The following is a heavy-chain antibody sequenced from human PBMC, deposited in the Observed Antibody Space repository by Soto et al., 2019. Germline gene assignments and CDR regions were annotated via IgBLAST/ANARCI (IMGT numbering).Heavy chain of an antibody. CDR2: ISGSGGST. D-gene: IGHD3-3*01. CDR1: GFTFSSYA. V-gene: IGHV3-23*01. CDR3: AKDREWLFIIDY. J-gene: IGHJ4*02. Sequence: EVQLLESGGGLVQPGGSLRLSCAASGFTFSSYAMSWVRQAPGKGLEWVSAISGSGGSTYYADSVKGRFTISRDNSKNTLYLQMNSMRAEDTAVYYCAKDREWLFIIDYWGQGTLVTVSS.